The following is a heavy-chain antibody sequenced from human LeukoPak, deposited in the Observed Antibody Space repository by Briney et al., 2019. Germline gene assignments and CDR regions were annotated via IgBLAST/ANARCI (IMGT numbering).Heavy chain of an antibody. J-gene: IGHJ2*01. Sequence: GGSLRLSCTASGFTFSNSWMGWVRQAPGKGLEWVANIKEDESEKYLVDSVKGRFTFSTDNAKNSLYLHMNSLRAEDTAVYYCARIGGVWYFDLWGRGTLVTVSS. CDR1: GFTFSNSW. D-gene: IGHD4-23*01. CDR3: ARIGGVWYFDL. CDR2: IKEDESEK. V-gene: IGHV3-7*01.